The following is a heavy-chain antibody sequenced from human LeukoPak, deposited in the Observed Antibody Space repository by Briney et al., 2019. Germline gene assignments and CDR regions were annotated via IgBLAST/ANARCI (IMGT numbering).Heavy chain of an antibody. CDR3: ARAIWWELLPTAGAFDI. CDR1: GFTFSSYS. CDR2: INHSGST. Sequence: PGGSLRLSCAASGFTFSSYSMNWVRQPPGKGLEWIGEINHSGSTNYNPSLKSRVTISVDTSKNQFSLKLSSVTAADTAVYYCARAIWWELLPTAGAFDIWGQGTMVTVSS. V-gene: IGHV4-34*01. J-gene: IGHJ3*02. D-gene: IGHD1-26*01.